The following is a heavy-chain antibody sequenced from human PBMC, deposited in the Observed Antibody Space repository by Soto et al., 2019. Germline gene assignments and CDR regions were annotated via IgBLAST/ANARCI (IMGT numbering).Heavy chain of an antibody. Sequence: QVQLVESGGGVVQPGRSLRLSCAASGFIFSSYGMHWVRQAPGRGLEWVAAIWYDGSNKYFADPVRGRFTISRDNSKNTLYLQMKTLRAEDTAVYYCARDGGYAPADYSHYGMDVWGQGTTVTVSS. CDR3: ARDGGYAPADYSHYGMDV. CDR1: GFIFSSYG. V-gene: IGHV3-33*01. CDR2: IWYDGSNK. D-gene: IGHD3-16*01. J-gene: IGHJ6*02.